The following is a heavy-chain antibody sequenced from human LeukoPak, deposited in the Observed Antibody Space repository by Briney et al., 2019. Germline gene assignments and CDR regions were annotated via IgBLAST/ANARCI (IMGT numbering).Heavy chain of an antibody. Sequence: GGSLRLSCAGSGFTFSTYGLHWVRQTPGKGLEWLAAISDDGSNRYYADSVKGRFTISRDNAKNTLHLQMSSLRVEDTAVYYCAKDQGPNRFGSENGHYYYYYMDVWGKGTTVTISS. CDR3: AKDQGPNRFGSENGHYYYYYMDV. CDR1: GFTFSTYG. D-gene: IGHD3-10*01. CDR2: ISDDGSNR. V-gene: IGHV3-30*18. J-gene: IGHJ6*03.